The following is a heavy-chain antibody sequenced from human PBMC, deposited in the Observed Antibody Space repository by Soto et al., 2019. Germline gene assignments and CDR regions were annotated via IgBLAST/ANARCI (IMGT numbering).Heavy chain of an antibody. V-gene: IGHV1-69*01. CDR2: IIPIFGTA. CDR1: GGTFSSYA. Sequence: QVQLVQSGAEVKKPGSSVKVSCKASGGTFSSYAISWVRQAPGQGLEWMGGIIPIFGTANYAQKFQGRVTITADESTSTAYMELSRLRSEDTAVYYCARASAIAAAGDYYYDMDVWGQGTTVTVSS. J-gene: IGHJ6*02. D-gene: IGHD6-13*01. CDR3: ARASAIAAAGDYYYDMDV.